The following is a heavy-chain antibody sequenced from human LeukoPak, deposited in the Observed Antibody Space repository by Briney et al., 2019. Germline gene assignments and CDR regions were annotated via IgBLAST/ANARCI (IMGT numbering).Heavy chain of an antibody. D-gene: IGHD2-2*02. CDR2: ISAYNGNT. V-gene: IGHV1-18*01. CDR3: ARDRYCSSTSCYKHSDY. Sequence: GASVKVSCKASGYTFTSYGISWVRQAPGQGLEWMGWISAYNGNTNYAQKLQGRVTMTTDTSTSTAYVELRSLRSDDTPVYYCARDRYCSSTSCYKHSDYWGQGTLVTVSS. CDR1: GYTFTSYG. J-gene: IGHJ4*02.